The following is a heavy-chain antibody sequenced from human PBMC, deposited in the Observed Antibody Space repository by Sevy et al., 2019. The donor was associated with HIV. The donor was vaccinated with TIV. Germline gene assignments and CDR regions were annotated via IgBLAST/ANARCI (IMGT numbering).Heavy chain of an antibody. V-gene: IGHV3-53*01. CDR2: IYSNGTT. J-gene: IGHJ5*02. CDR1: GFDVSNNY. Sequence: GGSLRLSCAGSGFDVSNNYMSWVRQAPGKGLEWVSIIYSNGTTYYADSVKGRFTSSRDKSKNTVYLQMSSLRADDTAFYHWARDYSRRPGWFDPWGQGTLVTVSS. D-gene: IGHD6-13*01. CDR3: ARDYSRRPGWFDP.